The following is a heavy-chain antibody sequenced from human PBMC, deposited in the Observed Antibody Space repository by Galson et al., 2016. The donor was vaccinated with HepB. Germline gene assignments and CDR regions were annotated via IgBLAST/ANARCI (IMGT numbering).Heavy chain of an antibody. CDR1: GFTFSTYG. CDR2: ISFDGSNI. V-gene: IGHV3-30*18. D-gene: IGHD5-12*01. Sequence: SLRLSCAASGFTFSTYGMHWVRQAPGKGPEWVAVISFDGSNIYYADSVNGRFPISRDNPKNALGLPMNRLRAEDTAVYYCAKDPYSGNDGIACYFDYWGQGALVTVSS. J-gene: IGHJ4*02. CDR3: AKDPYSGNDGIACYFDY.